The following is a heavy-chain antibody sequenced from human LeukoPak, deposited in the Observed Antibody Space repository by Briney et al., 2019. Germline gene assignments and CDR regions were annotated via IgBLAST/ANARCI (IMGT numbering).Heavy chain of an antibody. CDR2: ISTSGTTI. CDR1: GFTFSSYD. Sequence: GGSLRLSCAASGFTFSSYDFNWVRQAPGKGLEWDSYISTSGTTIYYADAVKGRFTISKDNTKKSLYLQMNSLRAEDTAVYYCATARDVWGTYRYRPSFDYWGQGALVTVSS. CDR3: ATARDVWGTYRYRPSFDY. D-gene: IGHD3-16*02. V-gene: IGHV3-48*03. J-gene: IGHJ4*02.